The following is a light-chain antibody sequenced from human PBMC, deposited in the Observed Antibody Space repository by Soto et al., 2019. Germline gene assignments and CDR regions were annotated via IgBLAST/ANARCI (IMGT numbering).Light chain of an antibody. V-gene: IGKV3-11*01. CDR1: QSVGST. J-gene: IGKJ2*01. Sequence: EIVLTQSPGTLSLSPGERATLSCRASQSVGSTLAWYQQKPGQAPRLLIYDAFSRATGIPARFSGGGSGSDFILTISSLEAGDSAVYYCQQRSTWSYTFGQGTRLEIK. CDR2: DAF. CDR3: QQRSTWSYT.